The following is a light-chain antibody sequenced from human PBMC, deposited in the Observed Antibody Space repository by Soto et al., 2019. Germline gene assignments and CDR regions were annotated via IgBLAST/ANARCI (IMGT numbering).Light chain of an antibody. Sequence: EIVLTQSPGTLSLSPGERATLSCRASQRVNSNYLAWYRLKPGQAPRLLIYGASNRATDIPYRFSASGSGTDFTLTITRLEPEDFAVYYCQQYDSSPPTFGQGTKVEIK. J-gene: IGKJ1*01. CDR1: QRVNSNY. CDR2: GAS. CDR3: QQYDSSPPT. V-gene: IGKV3-20*01.